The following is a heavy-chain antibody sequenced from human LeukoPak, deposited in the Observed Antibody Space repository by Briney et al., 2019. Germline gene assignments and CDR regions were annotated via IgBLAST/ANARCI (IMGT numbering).Heavy chain of an antibody. CDR2: IRYDGSNK. CDR1: GFTFSSYG. Sequence: QTGGSLRLSCAASGFTFSSYGMHWVRQAPGKGLEWVAFIRYDGSNKYYADSVKGRFTISRDNSKNTLNLQMNSLRAEDTAVYYCARVFSSTIEQWLVGDWFDPWGQGTLVTVSS. J-gene: IGHJ5*02. D-gene: IGHD6-19*01. V-gene: IGHV3-30*02. CDR3: ARVFSSTIEQWLVGDWFDP.